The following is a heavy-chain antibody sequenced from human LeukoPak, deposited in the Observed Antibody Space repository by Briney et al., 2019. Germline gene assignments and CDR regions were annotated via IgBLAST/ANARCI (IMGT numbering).Heavy chain of an antibody. CDR3: AREVDS. CDR2: ISYDGSNK. D-gene: IGHD5-12*01. CDR1: GFTFSSYA. Sequence: PGGSLRLSCAASGFTFSSYAMHWVRQAPGKGLEWVAVISYDGSNKYYADSVKGRFTISRDNSKNTLYLQMNSLRAEDTAVYYCAREVDSWGQGTLVTVSS. J-gene: IGHJ5*02. V-gene: IGHV3-30*04.